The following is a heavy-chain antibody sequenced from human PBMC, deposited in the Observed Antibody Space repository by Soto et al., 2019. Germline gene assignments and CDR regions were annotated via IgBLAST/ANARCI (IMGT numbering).Heavy chain of an antibody. V-gene: IGHV3-7*01. CDR2: IKQDGSEK. D-gene: IGHD3-3*01. CDR3: AREAGITIFGVGPDI. CDR1: GFTFSSYW. Sequence: GGSLRLSCAASGFTFSSYWMSWVRQAPGKGLEWVANIKQDGSEKYYVDSVKGRFTISRDNAKNSLYLQMNSLRAEDTAVYYCAREAGITIFGVGPDIWGQGTMVTVSS. J-gene: IGHJ3*02.